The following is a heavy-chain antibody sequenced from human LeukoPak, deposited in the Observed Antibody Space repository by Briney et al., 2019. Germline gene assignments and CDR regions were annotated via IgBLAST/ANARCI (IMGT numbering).Heavy chain of an antibody. Sequence: GGTLRLSCAASGFTFSSYGMSWVRQAPGKGLEWVSAISGSGGSTYYADSVEGRFTISRENSKNTLYLQMNSLRAEDTAVYYCAKFPPYSYPPDYWGQGTLVTVSS. V-gene: IGHV3-23*01. CDR2: ISGSGGST. D-gene: IGHD5-18*01. CDR1: GFTFSSYG. J-gene: IGHJ4*02. CDR3: AKFPPYSYPPDY.